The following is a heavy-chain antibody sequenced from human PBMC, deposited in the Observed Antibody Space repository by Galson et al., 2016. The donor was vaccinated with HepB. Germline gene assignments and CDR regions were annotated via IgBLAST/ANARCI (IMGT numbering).Heavy chain of an antibody. Sequence: PALVKPTQTLTLTCSFSGVSANTSRLDVGWIRQPPGKALEWLALLYWDEDKRYNPSLKNRLTITKDTSKNEVVLNMTKMYPVDTATYFCAHDRAGLEIDFDSWGRGTLVTVSS. D-gene: IGHD1-1*01. CDR1: GVSANTSRLD. V-gene: IGHV2-5*02. J-gene: IGHJ4*02. CDR2: LYWDEDK. CDR3: AHDRAGLEIDFDS.